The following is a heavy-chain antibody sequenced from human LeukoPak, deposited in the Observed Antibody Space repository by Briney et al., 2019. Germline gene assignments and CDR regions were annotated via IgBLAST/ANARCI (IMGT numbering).Heavy chain of an antibody. D-gene: IGHD3-10*01. V-gene: IGHV3-48*04. CDR3: ARDLRWFGELFPDY. J-gene: IGHJ4*02. CDR2: ISSSSSTI. CDR1: GFTFSSYS. Sequence: PGGSLRLSCAASGFTFSSYSMNWVRQAPGKGLEWVSYISSSSSTIYYADSVKGRFTISRDNAKNSPYLQMNSLRAEDTAVYYCARDLRWFGELFPDYWGQGTLVTVSS.